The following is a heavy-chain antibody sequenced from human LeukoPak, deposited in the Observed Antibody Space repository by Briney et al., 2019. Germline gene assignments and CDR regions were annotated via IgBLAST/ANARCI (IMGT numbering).Heavy chain of an antibody. CDR3: ARRCSGGSCYSDGFDI. CDR2: INPNSGGT. J-gene: IGHJ3*02. V-gene: IGHV1-2*02. Sequence: ASVEVSCKASGYSFTVYYMHWVRQAPGQGLEWMGWINPNSGGTNYAQKFQGRVTMTRDTSISTAYVELSRLRSDDTAVYYCARRCSGGSCYSDGFDIWGQGTMVTVSS. D-gene: IGHD2-15*01. CDR1: GYSFTVYY.